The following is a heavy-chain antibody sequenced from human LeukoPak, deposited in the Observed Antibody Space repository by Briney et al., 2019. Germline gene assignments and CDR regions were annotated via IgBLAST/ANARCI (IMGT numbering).Heavy chain of an antibody. J-gene: IGHJ4*02. V-gene: IGHV4-34*01. CDR3: ARALVYWSGYYTSYYFDY. D-gene: IGHD3-3*01. Sequence: SETLSLTCAVYGGSFSGYYWSWIRQPPGNGLEWIGEINHSGSTNYNPSLKSRVTISVDTSKNQFSLKLSSVTAADTAVYYCARALVYWSGYYTSYYFDYWGQGTLVTVSS. CDR2: INHSGST. CDR1: GGSFSGYY.